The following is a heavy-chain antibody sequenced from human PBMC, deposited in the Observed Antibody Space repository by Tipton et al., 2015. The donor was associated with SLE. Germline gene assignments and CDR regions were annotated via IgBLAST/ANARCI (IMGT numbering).Heavy chain of an antibody. V-gene: IGHV3-30-3*01. J-gene: IGHJ4*02. CDR3: ARDGDGSGSYADY. Sequence: SLRLSCAASGFTFSSYAMHWVRQAPGKGLEWVAVISDGGSNKYYADSVKGRFTISRDNSKNTLYLQMNSLRAEDTAVYYCARDGDGSGSYADYWGQGTLVTVSS. CDR2: ISDGGSNK. D-gene: IGHD3-10*01. CDR1: GFTFSSYA.